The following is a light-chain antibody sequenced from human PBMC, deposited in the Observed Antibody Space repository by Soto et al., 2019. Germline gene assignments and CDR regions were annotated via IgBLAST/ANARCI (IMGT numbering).Light chain of an antibody. CDR2: EVS. CDR1: SSDVGGYNY. CDR3: SSYTSSSTLYV. Sequence: QSVLTHPASVSGSPGQSITISCTGSSSDVGGYNYVSWYQQQPGKAPKLLIYEVSNRPSGVSNRFSGSKSGNTASLTISGLQAEDEADYYCSSYTSSSTLYVFGTGTKLPVL. V-gene: IGLV2-14*01. J-gene: IGLJ1*01.